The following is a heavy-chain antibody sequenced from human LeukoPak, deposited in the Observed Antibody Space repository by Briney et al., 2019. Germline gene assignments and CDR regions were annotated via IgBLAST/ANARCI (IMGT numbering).Heavy chain of an antibody. CDR2: ISSSGSTI. V-gene: IGHV3-48*03. D-gene: IGHD2-21*02. CDR1: GFTFSSYE. CDR3: ARDTKGYCGDDCYPDNFDY. J-gene: IGHJ4*02. Sequence: HTGGSLRLSCAASGFTFSSYEMNWVRQAPGKGLEWVSYISSSGSTIYYADSVKGRFTISRDNAKNSLYLQMNSLRAEDTAVYYCARDTKGYCGDDCYPDNFDYWGQGTLVTVSS.